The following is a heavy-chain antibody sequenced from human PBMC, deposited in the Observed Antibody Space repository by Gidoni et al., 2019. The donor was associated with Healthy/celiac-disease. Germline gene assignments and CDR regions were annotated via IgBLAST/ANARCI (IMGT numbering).Heavy chain of an antibody. CDR1: GCSLSSSHW. V-gene: IGHV4-4*02. Sequence: QVQLQESVPGLVKPSGTLSLTGPVSGCSLSSSHWCRWVRQPPGKGLEWLGEIYHTGSTNYNPSLKSRVTISVDKSKNQFSLKLSSVSAADTAVYYCARDSKVMDMVRGVITNYFDYWGQGTLVTVSS. CDR3: ARDSKVMDMVRGVITNYFDY. J-gene: IGHJ4*02. CDR2: IYHTGST. D-gene: IGHD3-10*01.